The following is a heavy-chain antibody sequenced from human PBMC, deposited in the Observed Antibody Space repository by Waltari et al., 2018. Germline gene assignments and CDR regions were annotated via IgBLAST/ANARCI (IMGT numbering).Heavy chain of an antibody. CDR1: GFTLRSYT. V-gene: IGHV3-48*01. CDR2: ISSGSDTI. Sequence: DVQLVESGGGLMQPGGSLRLSCAVSGFTLRSYTMNWVRQAPGKGLEWVSYISSGSDTIYYADTVKGRFTISRDKAQNSLYLEMNSLRGEDTAVYYCARVGPYSTSYYFDTWGQGTLVTVSS. CDR3: ARVGPYSTSYYFDT. J-gene: IGHJ4*01. D-gene: IGHD6-13*01.